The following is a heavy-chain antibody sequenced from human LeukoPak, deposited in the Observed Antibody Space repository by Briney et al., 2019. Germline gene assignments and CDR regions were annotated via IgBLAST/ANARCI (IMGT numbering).Heavy chain of an antibody. CDR2: INHSGST. Sequence: SETLSLTCAVYGGSFSGYYWSWIRQPPGKGLEWFGEINHSGSTNYNPSLKSRVTISVDTSKNQFSLKLSSVTAADTAVYYCARGRGSPPRYYYYYMDVWGTGTTVTVSS. V-gene: IGHV4-34*01. CDR1: GGSFSGYY. CDR3: ARGRGSPPRYYYYYMDV. J-gene: IGHJ6*03. D-gene: IGHD1-26*01.